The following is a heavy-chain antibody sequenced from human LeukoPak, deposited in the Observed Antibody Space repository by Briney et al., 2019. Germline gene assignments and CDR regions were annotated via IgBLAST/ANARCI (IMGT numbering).Heavy chain of an antibody. CDR2: ISSSSSYT. V-gene: IGHV3-11*06. D-gene: IGHD3-22*01. CDR1: GFTFSDYY. J-gene: IGHJ1*01. Sequence: PGGSLRLSCAASGFTFSDYYMSWIRQAPGKGLEWVSYISSSSSYTNYADSVKGRFTISRDNAKNSLYLQMNSLRDEDTAVYYCARSYYDNSGYYRHWGQGTLVPVSS. CDR3: ARSYYDNSGYYRH.